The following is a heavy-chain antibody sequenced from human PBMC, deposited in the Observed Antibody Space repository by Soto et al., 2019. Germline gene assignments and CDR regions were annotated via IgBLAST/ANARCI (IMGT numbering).Heavy chain of an antibody. D-gene: IGHD2-2*01. CDR1: GFSITNNA. CDR2: ISESGGST. CDR3: AKDGGRCSSMGCCCWSGS. J-gene: IGHJ5*01. Sequence: DVRLLESGGGWVQPGGSLRLSCAGSGFSITNNAMSWVRQAPGKGLEWVSGISESGGSTYYADSVRGRFAISRDNSKNTLFLQMNSLRAEDTGVYYCAKDGGRCSSMGCCCWSGSWGQGTLVVVSS. V-gene: IGHV3-23*01.